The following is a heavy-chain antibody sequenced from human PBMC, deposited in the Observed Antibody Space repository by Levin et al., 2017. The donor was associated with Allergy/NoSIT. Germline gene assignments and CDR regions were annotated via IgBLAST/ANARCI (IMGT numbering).Heavy chain of an antibody. J-gene: IGHJ6*03. CDR1: GGSISSRGYY. Sequence: SCTVSGGSISSRGYYWSWIRQHPGKGLEWIGYIYYSGTTYYNPSLRSRVTISVDTSKNQFSLKLSSVTAADTAVYYCARVMLSTYYYMDVWGKGTTVTVSS. CDR2: IYYSGTT. V-gene: IGHV4-31*03. CDR3: ARVMLSTYYYMDV. D-gene: IGHD3-16*01.